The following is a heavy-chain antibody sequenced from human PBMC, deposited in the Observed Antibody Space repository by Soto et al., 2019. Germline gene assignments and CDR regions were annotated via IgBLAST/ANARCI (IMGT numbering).Heavy chain of an antibody. V-gene: IGHV5-10-1*01. CDR2: IYPSDSYT. D-gene: IGHD2-15*01. Sequence: GESLKISCKGSGCTFTNDWITWVRQMPGKGLELMGRIYPSDSYTNYSPSFQGHVTISADKSINTAYLQWSSLKASDTAMYYCATPLGYCSGGSCPIDYWGQGTLVTVSS. CDR3: ATPLGYCSGGSCPIDY. CDR1: GCTFTNDW. J-gene: IGHJ4*02.